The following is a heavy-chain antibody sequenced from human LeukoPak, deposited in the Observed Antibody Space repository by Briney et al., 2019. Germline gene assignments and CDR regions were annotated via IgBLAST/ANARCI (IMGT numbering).Heavy chain of an antibody. CDR2: ISAYNGNT. J-gene: IGHJ6*03. D-gene: IGHD5-18*01. CDR3: ARVGYGDPYYYYYMDV. CDR1: GYTFTSYG. Sequence: ASVKVSCKASGYTFTSYGISLVRQAPGQGLEWMGWISAYNGNTNYAQKLQGRVTMTTDTSTSTAYMELRSLRSDDTAVYYCARVGYGDPYYYYYMDVWGKGTTVTISS. V-gene: IGHV1-18*01.